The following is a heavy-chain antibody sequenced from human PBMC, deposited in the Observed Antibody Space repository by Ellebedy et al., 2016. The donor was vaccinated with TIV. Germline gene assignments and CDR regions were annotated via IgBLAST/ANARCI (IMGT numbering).Heavy chain of an antibody. CDR1: GLTVSSAV. J-gene: IGHJ4*02. CDR2: IYSGGRT. V-gene: IGHV3-66*01. D-gene: IGHD3-16*01. Sequence: GGSLRLSCAASGLTVSSAVWNWVRQAPGKGLEWVSVIYSGGRTYYPDSVKGRFTISRDSSKNMLYLQMNSLRAEDTAVYYCAREGGRGFDYWGQGTLVTVSS. CDR3: AREGGRGFDY.